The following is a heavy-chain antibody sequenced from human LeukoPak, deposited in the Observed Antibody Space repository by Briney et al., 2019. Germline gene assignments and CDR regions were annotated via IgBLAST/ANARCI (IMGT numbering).Heavy chain of an antibody. D-gene: IGHD3-10*01. CDR1: GFTFNSYW. CDR2: IKQDGSEK. Sequence: GGSLRLSCAASGFTFNSYWMSWVRQAPGKGLDWVANIKQDGSEKYYVDSVKGRFTISRDNAKNSLYLQMNSLRAEDTAVYYCARGYGSGSYFSSGVDYWGQGTLVTVSS. J-gene: IGHJ4*02. CDR3: ARGYGSGSYFSSGVDY. V-gene: IGHV3-7*03.